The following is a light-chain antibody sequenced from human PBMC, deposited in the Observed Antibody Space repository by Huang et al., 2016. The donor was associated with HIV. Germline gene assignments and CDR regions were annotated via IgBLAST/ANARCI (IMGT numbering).Light chain of an antibody. CDR2: GAS. Sequence: DIVLTQSPGTLSLSPGERATLSCRASQSVSSSYLGWYQQKPGQAPRLPIYGASSMASGIPDRFSGSGSGTDFTLTISRLEPEDFAVYYCQHYGSSPFTFGPGTKVDIK. CDR3: QHYGSSPFT. CDR1: QSVSSSY. V-gene: IGKV3-20*01. J-gene: IGKJ3*01.